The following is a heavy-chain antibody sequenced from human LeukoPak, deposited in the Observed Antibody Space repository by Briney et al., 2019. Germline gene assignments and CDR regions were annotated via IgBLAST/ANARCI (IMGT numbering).Heavy chain of an antibody. CDR2: INHSGST. CDR1: GGSFSGYY. V-gene: IGHV4-34*01. D-gene: IGHD3-22*01. Sequence: SETLSLTCAVYGGSFSGYYWSWIRQPPGKGLEWIGEINHSGSTNYNPSLKSRVTISVDTSKNQFSLKLSSVTAADTAVYYCARGSREVIYYYYYGMDVWGQGTTVTVSS. J-gene: IGHJ6*02. CDR3: ARGSREVIYYYYYGMDV.